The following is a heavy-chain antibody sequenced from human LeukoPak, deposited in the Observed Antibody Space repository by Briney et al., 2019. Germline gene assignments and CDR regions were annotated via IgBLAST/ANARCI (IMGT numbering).Heavy chain of an antibody. J-gene: IGHJ3*01. CDR1: GFTFSNAW. V-gene: IGHV3-15*01. CDR2: IKSKTDGGTT. D-gene: IGHD1-26*01. CDR3: TTWDGVN. Sequence: GGPLRLSCAASGFTFSNAWMTWVRQAPGKGLEWVGHIKSKTDGGTTDYAAPVKGRFSISRDDSKNTVNLQMNSLKTEDTAVYYCTTWDGVNWGQGTMVTVSS.